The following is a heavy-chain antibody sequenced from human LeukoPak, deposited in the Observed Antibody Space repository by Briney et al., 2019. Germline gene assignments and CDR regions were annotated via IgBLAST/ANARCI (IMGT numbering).Heavy chain of an antibody. CDR3: ARDYQGGFDY. J-gene: IGHJ4*02. CDR2: ISSSGSTI. V-gene: IGHV3-48*04. CDR1: AFTFSSYS. D-gene: IGHD2-2*01. Sequence: GGSLRLSCAASAFTFSSYSMNWVRQAPGKGLEWVSYISSSGSTIYYADSVKGRFTISRDNAKNSLYLQMNSLRAEDTAVYYCARDYQGGFDYWGQGTLVTVSS.